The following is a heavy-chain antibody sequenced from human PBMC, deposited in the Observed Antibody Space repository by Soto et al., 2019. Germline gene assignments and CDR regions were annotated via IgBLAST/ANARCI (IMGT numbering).Heavy chain of an antibody. J-gene: IGHJ4*02. D-gene: IGHD3-9*01. CDR1: GFTFSNAW. Sequence: GGSLRLSCAASGFTFSNAWMSWVRQAPGKGLEWVGRIKSKTDGGTTDYAAPVKGRFTISRDDSKNTLYLQMNSLKTEDTAVYYCTTEGYDILTGYRDYWGQGTLVTVS. V-gene: IGHV3-15*01. CDR2: IKSKTDGGTT. CDR3: TTEGYDILTGYRDY.